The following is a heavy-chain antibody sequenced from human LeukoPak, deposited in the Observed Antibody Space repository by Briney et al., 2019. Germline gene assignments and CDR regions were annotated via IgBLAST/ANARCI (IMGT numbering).Heavy chain of an antibody. CDR2: INPNSGGT. CDR1: GYTFTGYY. V-gene: IGHV1-2*02. Sequence: ASVKVSCKASGYTFTGYYMHWVRQAPGQGLEWMGWINPNSGGTNYAQKFQGRVTMTRDTSISTAYMELSRLRSDDTAVYYCARVQVGYCSGGSCCLGAFDIWGQGTMVTVSS. CDR3: ARVQVGYCSGGSCCLGAFDI. J-gene: IGHJ3*02. D-gene: IGHD2-15*01.